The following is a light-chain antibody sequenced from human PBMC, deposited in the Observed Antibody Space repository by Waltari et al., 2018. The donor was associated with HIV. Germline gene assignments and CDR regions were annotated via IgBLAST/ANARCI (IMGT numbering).Light chain of an antibody. CDR2: QAS. V-gene: IGKV1-5*03. Sequence: DIQMTQSPCTLSVAVGDRVVITCRASQRISSSLAWYQQKPGKAPRLLISQASVLEPGVPSRFSGSGSVTDFTLTINILQPDDFGTYYCQQSDTYYTFGQGTKLERK. CDR3: QQSDTYYT. CDR1: QRISSS. J-gene: IGKJ2*01.